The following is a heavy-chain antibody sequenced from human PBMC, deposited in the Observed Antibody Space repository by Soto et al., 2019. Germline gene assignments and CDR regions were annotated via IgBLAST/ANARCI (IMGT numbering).Heavy chain of an antibody. Sequence: PSETLSLTCTVSGGSMSPYYWSWIRQTPGKGLEWIAYIYFSGYTNYSPSLKSRVTISVDTSKNQFSLELNSVTAADTAVYYCAGGIAPIQLAYWGQGTLVTVSS. CDR2: IYFSGYT. V-gene: IGHV4-59*01. D-gene: IGHD6-13*01. J-gene: IGHJ4*02. CDR1: GGSMSPYY. CDR3: AGGIAPIQLAY.